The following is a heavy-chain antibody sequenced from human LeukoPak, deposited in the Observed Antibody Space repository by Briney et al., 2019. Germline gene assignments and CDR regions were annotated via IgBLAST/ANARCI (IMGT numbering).Heavy chain of an antibody. V-gene: IGHV5-51*01. CDR1: GYSFTSYW. Sequence: KGGESLKISCKGSGYSFTSYWIGWVRQMPGKGLEWMGIIYPGDSDTRYSPSFQGQVTISADKSISTAYLQWSSLKASDTAMYYCARRAVYRWSGGYSYGREYYFDYWGQGTLVTVSS. CDR3: ARRAVYRWSGGYSYGREYYFDY. CDR2: IYPGDSDT. D-gene: IGHD5-18*01. J-gene: IGHJ4*02.